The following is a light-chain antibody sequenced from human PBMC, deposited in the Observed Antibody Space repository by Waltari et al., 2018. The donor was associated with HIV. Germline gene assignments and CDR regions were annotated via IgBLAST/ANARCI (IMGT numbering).Light chain of an antibody. CDR2: KDN. CDR3: QSVESSGSRV. V-gene: IGLV3-25*03. Sequence: SYELTQPPSVSASPGQTARITCSGAALPKQYVYWYQQRPGQAPVLVIYKDNERPSGIPERFSGSSSGTTVTLTISGVQAEDEADYYCQSVESSGSRVFGGGTKLTVL. J-gene: IGLJ3*02. CDR1: ALPKQY.